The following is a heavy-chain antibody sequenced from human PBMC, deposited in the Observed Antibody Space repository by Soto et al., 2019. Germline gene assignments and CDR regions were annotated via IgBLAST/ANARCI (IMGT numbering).Heavy chain of an antibody. J-gene: IGHJ4*02. D-gene: IGHD3-10*01. CDR2: IKQDGSEK. V-gene: IGHV3-7*05. CDR3: ARAGEWGSYYNYFDC. CDR1: GFTFSGHW. Sequence: PGGSLRLSFVASGFTFSGHWMNWVRQAPGKGMEWVANIKQDGSEKWYVDSVKGRFTISRDNVKNSLYLQMNGLRAEDTAVYYCARAGEWGSYYNYFDCWGQGT.